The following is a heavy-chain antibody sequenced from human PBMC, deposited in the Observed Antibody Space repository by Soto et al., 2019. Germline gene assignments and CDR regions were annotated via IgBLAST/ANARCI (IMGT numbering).Heavy chain of an antibody. J-gene: IGHJ4*02. CDR2: INPTTGGT. D-gene: IGHD2-21*01. CDR1: GYSLTEYY. CDR3: ARASGSTLTFYSPLGF. Sequence: ASVKVSCKASGYSLTEYYLHWVRQAPGQGLEWMGWINPTTGGTTYAQKFEGRVTMTRDRSVNTAYMELSRLRSDDTALYFCARASGSTLTFYSPLGFWGQVSLVP. V-gene: IGHV1-2*02.